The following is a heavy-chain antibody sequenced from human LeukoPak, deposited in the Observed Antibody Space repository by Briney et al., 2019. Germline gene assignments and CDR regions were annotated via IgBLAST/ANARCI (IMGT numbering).Heavy chain of an antibody. CDR1: GFTFSSYW. D-gene: IGHD3-3*01. J-gene: IGHJ4*02. CDR3: ARESQKAYYDFWSGFHPTDY. Sequence: GGSLRLSCAASGFTFSSYWMSWVRQAPGKGLEWVSSISSSSSYIYYADSVKGRFTISRDNAKNSLYLQMNSLRAEDTAVYYCARESQKAYYDFWSGFHPTDYWGQGTLVTVSS. CDR2: ISSSSSYI. V-gene: IGHV3-21*01.